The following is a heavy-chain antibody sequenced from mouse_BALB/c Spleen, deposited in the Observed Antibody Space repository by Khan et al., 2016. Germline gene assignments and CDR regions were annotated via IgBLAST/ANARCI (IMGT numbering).Heavy chain of an antibody. CDR1: GSSIPSDYA. Sequence: VQLQQSGPGLVKPSQSLALTCTVAGSSIPSDYAWNWIRQFPGSKLEWMGYIRNSGNTSHNPSLKSRITIFRDTFKNQFFLQLNSVTTEDTATYYCARDGNWYFDVWGAGTTVTVSS. D-gene: IGHD2-1*01. V-gene: IGHV3-2*02. CDR2: IRNSGNT. CDR3: ARDGNWYFDV. J-gene: IGHJ1*01.